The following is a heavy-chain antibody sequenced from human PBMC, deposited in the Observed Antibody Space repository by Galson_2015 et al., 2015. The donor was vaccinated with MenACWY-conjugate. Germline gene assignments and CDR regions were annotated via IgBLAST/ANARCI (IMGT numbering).Heavy chain of an antibody. CDR2: ISGSGGST. Sequence: LRLSCAASGFTFSSYAMSWVRQAPGKGLEWVSAISGSGGSTYYADSVKGRITISRDNSKNTLYLQMNSLRAEDTAVYYCAKVRSYGSGSYHFDYWGQGTLVTVSS. J-gene: IGHJ4*02. CDR3: AKVRSYGSGSYHFDY. V-gene: IGHV3-23*01. D-gene: IGHD3-10*01. CDR1: GFTFSSYA.